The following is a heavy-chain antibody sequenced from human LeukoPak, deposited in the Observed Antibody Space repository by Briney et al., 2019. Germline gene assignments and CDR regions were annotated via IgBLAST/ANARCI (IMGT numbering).Heavy chain of an antibody. CDR1: GFTFSSHS. J-gene: IGHJ5*02. CDR2: ISSSSSYI. Sequence: KPEGSLRLSCAASGFTFSSHSMNWVRQAPGKGLEWVSSISSSSSYIYYADSVKGRFTISRDNAKNSLSLQMNSLRAEDTAVYYCARGQYSGNDLGNWFDPWGQGTLVTVSS. CDR3: ARGQYSGNDLGNWFDP. D-gene: IGHD5-12*01. V-gene: IGHV3-21*03.